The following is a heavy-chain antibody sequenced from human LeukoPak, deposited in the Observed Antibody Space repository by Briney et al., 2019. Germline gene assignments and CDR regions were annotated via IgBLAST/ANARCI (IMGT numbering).Heavy chain of an antibody. CDR3: ARDGYSGSDAL. Sequence: SETLSLTCTVSGGSISSYYWSWIRRPPGKGLEWIGYIYYSGSTNYNPSLKSRVTISVDTSQNQFSLNLSSVTAADTAIYYCARDGYSGSDALWGQGTLVTVSS. D-gene: IGHD5-12*01. V-gene: IGHV4-59*01. J-gene: IGHJ4*02. CDR2: IYYSGST. CDR1: GGSISSYY.